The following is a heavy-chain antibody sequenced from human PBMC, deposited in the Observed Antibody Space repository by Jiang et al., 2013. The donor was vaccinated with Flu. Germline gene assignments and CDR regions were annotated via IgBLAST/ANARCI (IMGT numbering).Heavy chain of an antibody. V-gene: IGHV2-70*11. D-gene: IGHD3-10*01. CDR2: IDWDDDK. CDR3: ARILQDYSGVYYFDY. Sequence: KPTQTLTLTCTFSGFSLSTSGMCVSWIRQPPGKALEWLARIDWDDDKYYSTSLKTRLTISKDTSKNQVVLTMTNMDPVDTATYYCARILQDYSGVYYFDYWGQGTLVTVSS. J-gene: IGHJ4*02. CDR1: GFSLSTSGMC.